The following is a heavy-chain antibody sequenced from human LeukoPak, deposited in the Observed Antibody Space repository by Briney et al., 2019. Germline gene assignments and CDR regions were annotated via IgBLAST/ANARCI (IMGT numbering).Heavy chain of an antibody. CDR3: ARSGPMVRDRRYYYYYYYMDV. CDR2: INHSGST. V-gene: IGHV4-34*01. Sequence: SETLSLICAVYGGSFSGYYWSWIRQPPGKGLEWIGEINHSGSTNYNPSLKSRVTISVDTSKNQFSLKLSSVTAADTAVYYCARSGPMVRDRRYYYYYYYMDVWGKGTTVTVSS. CDR1: GGSFSGYY. J-gene: IGHJ6*03. D-gene: IGHD3-10*01.